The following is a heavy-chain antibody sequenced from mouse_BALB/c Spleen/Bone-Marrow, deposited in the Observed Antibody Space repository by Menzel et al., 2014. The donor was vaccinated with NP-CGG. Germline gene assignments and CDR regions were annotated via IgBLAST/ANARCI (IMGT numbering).Heavy chain of an antibody. CDR2: IYPGSGDT. CDR3: ARHAYGNSYWYLDD. CDR1: GYAFSSSW. D-gene: IGHD2-1*01. V-gene: IGHV1-82*01. Sequence: QVQLLQPGPELVKPGASVKISCKASGYAFSSSWMNWVQQRPGQGLEWLGRIYPGSGDTNYNGQFKGKATLTADKSSSTAYMQLSGLTSVNSAVSFCARHAYGNSYWYLDDWGPGTTVTVSS. J-gene: IGHJ1*01.